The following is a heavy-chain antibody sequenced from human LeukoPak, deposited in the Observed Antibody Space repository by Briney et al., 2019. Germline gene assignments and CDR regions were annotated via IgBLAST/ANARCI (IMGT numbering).Heavy chain of an antibody. V-gene: IGHV4-59*08. J-gene: IGHJ4*02. CDR3: ARGSEYCSGGSCFD. CDR1: GGSISSYY. CDR2: IYYSGST. Sequence: SETLSLTCTVSGGSISSYYWSWIRQPPGKGLEWIGYIYYSGSTNYNPSLKSRVTISVDTSKNQFSLKLSSVTAADTAVYYCARGSEYCSGGSCFDWGQGTLVTVSS. D-gene: IGHD2-15*01.